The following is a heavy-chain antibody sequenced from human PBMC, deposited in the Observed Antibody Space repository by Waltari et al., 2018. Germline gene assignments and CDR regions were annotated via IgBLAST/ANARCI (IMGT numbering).Heavy chain of an antibody. CDR3: AKDRSFMPGSWHPLDY. CDR2: ISGTSATT. CDR1: GFTFSSYA. J-gene: IGHJ4*02. D-gene: IGHD6-13*01. Sequence: EVQLLESGGGLVQPGGSLRLSCAASGFTFSSYAMTWVRQARGKGPGWVSVISGTSATTHYADSVNGRFTISRDNSKNTLYLQMNSLRVEDTAVYYCAKDRSFMPGSWHPLDYWGQGALVTVSS. V-gene: IGHV3-23*01.